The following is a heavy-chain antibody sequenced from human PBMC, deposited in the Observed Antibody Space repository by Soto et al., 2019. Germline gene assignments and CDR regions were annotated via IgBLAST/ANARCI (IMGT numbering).Heavy chain of an antibody. V-gene: IGHV5-10-1*01. D-gene: IGHD3-22*01. J-gene: IGHJ4*02. CDR2: IDPSDSQT. Sequence: HGESLKISCKGFDYTFAGYWITWVRQKPGKGLEWMGRIDPSDSQTYYSPSFRGHVTISATKSITTVFLQWSSLRASDTAMYYCARQIYDSDTGPNFQYYFDSWGQGTPVTVSS. CDR3: ARQIYDSDTGPNFQYYFDS. CDR1: DYTFAGYW.